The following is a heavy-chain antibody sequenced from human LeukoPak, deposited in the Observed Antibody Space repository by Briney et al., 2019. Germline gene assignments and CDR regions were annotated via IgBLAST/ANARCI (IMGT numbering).Heavy chain of an antibody. CDR3: AFSSYYLQGNYYYMDV. Sequence: ASVKVSCKASGYTFTSYGISWVRQAPGQGLEWMGLISGYNGNTNYAQNLQGRVTMTTDTSTSTVYMELRSLRSDDTAVYYCAFSSYYLQGNYYYMDVWGKGTTVTVSS. CDR2: ISGYNGNT. CDR1: GYTFTSYG. J-gene: IGHJ6*03. V-gene: IGHV1-18*01. D-gene: IGHD1-26*01.